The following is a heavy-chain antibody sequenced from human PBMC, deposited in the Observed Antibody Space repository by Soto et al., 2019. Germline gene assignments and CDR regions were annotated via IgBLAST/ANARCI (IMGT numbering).Heavy chain of an antibody. Sequence: LSLTCAVSHESINSVDLYWSWLRQPPGKGLEWIGYVDYSGNTNYNPSLRGRVTISLDRSRKQFSLRLLSVTAGDTAVYYCARSSYSSIAVTQFDSWGQGSRVTVSS. CDR2: VDYSGNT. V-gene: IGHV4-61*08. CDR3: ARSSYSSIAVTQFDS. D-gene: IGHD6-19*01. J-gene: IGHJ4*02. CDR1: HESINSVDLY.